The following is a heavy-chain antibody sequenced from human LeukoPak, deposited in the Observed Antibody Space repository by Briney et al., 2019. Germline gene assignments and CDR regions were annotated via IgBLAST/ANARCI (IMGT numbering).Heavy chain of an antibody. Sequence: GGSLRLSCAASGFTFSSYGMHWVRQAPGKGLEWVAVISYDGSNKYYADSVKGRFTISRDNSKNTLYLQMNSLRAEDTAVYYCANLWFGETKWGQGALVTVSS. CDR2: ISYDGSNK. J-gene: IGHJ4*02. D-gene: IGHD3-10*01. CDR3: ANLWFGETK. V-gene: IGHV3-30*18. CDR1: GFTFSSYG.